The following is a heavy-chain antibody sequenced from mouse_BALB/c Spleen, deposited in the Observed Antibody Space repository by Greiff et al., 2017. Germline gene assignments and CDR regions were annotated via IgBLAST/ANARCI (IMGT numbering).Heavy chain of an antibody. CDR2: ISNDGGNT. V-gene: IGHV5-12-2*01. CDR3: AREDNDYDGFGN. J-gene: IGHJ2*01. CDR1: GFTFSSYT. Sequence: EVQRVESGGGLVQPGGSLKLSCAASGFTFSSYTMSWVRQTPEKRLEWVAYISNDGGNTYYPDTVKGRFTISRDNAKNTLSLQMSSLKSEDTAMYYCAREDNDYDGFGNWGQGDTLTVSS. D-gene: IGHD2-4*01.